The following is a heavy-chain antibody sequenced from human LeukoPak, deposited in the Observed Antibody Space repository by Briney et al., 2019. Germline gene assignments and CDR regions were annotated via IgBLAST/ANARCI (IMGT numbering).Heavy chain of an antibody. Sequence: EASVKVSCKVSGYTLTELSMHWVRQAPGKGLEWMGGFDPEDGETTYAQKFQGRVTMTEDTSTDTAYMELSSLRSEDTAVYYCASHYGSGSYYFPYWGQGTLVTVSS. CDR3: ASHYGSGSYYFPY. J-gene: IGHJ4*02. CDR1: GYTLTELS. CDR2: FDPEDGET. D-gene: IGHD3-10*01. V-gene: IGHV1-24*01.